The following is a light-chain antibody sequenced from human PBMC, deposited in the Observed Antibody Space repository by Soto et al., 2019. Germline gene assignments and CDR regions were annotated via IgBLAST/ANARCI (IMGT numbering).Light chain of an antibody. CDR1: QSIGSW. Sequence: DIQMTQSPSTLSASVGDRVTITCRASQSIGSWLAWYQQKPGNAPKLLIYRETRLQSGVPSRFSGSGSGTEFTLTISSLQPDDFATYYCQQYNSYWTFGQGTKVDIK. V-gene: IGKV1-5*03. CDR2: RET. J-gene: IGKJ1*01. CDR3: QQYNSYWT.